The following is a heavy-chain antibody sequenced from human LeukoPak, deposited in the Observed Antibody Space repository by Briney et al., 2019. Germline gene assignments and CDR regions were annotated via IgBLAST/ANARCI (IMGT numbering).Heavy chain of an antibody. CDR3: ARDGSFVVPAALDY. CDR2: ISYDGSNK. Sequence: GRSLRLSCAASGFTFGSYAMHWVRQAPGKGLEWVAVISYDGSNKYYADSVKGRFTISRDNYKNTLYLQMNSLRAEDTAVYYCARDGSFVVPAALDYWGQGTLVTVSS. D-gene: IGHD2-2*01. CDR1: GFTFGSYA. J-gene: IGHJ4*02. V-gene: IGHV3-30*01.